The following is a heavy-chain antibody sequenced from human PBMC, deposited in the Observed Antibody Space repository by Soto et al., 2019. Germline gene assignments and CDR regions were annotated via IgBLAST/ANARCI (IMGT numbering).Heavy chain of an antibody. V-gene: IGHV3-7*01. CDR1: GFTFSSYS. J-gene: IGHJ2*01. CDR2: IKQDGSEK. CDR3: ARSATPYWYFDL. D-gene: IGHD2-2*02. Sequence: VRPLRLSCAASGFTFSSYSFNWIRQAPGKGLEWVANIKQDGSEKYYVEYVKGRFTISRDNAKNSLYLQMNSLRAEDTAVYYCARSATPYWYFDLWGRGTLVTVSS.